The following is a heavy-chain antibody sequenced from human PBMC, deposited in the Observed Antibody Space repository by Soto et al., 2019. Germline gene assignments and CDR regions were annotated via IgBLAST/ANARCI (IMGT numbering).Heavy chain of an antibody. D-gene: IGHD3-16*01. CDR1: GFSLNTYGVG. V-gene: IGHV2-5*02. J-gene: IGHJ4*02. CDR2: IYWDDDK. CDR3: ARALGSWGAYYFDY. Sequence: QITLKESGPTLVKPTQTLTLTCTVSGFSLNTYGVGVGWIRQPPGKALEWLALIYWDDDKRYSPSLKSRLTITKDTSKNQVVLTMPHMDPVDTVTYYCARALGSWGAYYFDYWGQGTLVTVSS.